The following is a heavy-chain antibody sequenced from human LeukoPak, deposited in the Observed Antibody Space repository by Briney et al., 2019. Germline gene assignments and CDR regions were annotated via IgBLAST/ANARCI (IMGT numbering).Heavy chain of an antibody. CDR2: ISGSGGST. Sequence: PGGSLRLSCAASGFTFSSYAMSWVRQAPGKGLEWVSGISGSGGSTYYADSVKGRFTISRDNSKNKLYLQMNSLRAEDTAVYYCITGYYLDYWGQGTLVTVSS. CDR1: GFTFSSYA. V-gene: IGHV3-23*01. CDR3: ITGYYLDY. J-gene: IGHJ4*02. D-gene: IGHD1-14*01.